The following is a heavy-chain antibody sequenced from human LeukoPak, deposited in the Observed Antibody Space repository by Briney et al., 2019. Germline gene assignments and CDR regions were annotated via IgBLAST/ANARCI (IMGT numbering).Heavy chain of an antibody. CDR1: GFTFSSYS. D-gene: IGHD2-15*01. CDR3: ARDPFVCSGGSCYPH. CDR2: ISSSSSYI. V-gene: IGHV3-21*01. Sequence: GGSVRHSCAASGFTFSSYSMNWVRQAPGKGLEWVSSISSSSSYIYYADSVKGRFTISRDNAKNSLYLQMNSLRAEDTAVYYCARDPFVCSGGSCYPHWGQGTLVTVSS. J-gene: IGHJ4*02.